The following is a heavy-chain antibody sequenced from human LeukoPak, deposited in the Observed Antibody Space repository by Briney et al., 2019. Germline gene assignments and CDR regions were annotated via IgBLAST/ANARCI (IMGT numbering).Heavy chain of an antibody. CDR1: GFTFSSYA. D-gene: IGHD1-7*01. CDR3: AKRRGLELLYYYMDV. CDR2: ISGSGGST. Sequence: PGGSLRLSCAASGFTFSSYAMSWVRQAPGKGLEWVSAISGSGGSTYYADSVKGRFTISRDNSKNTLYLQMNSLRAEDTAVYYCAKRRGLELLYYYMDVWGKGTTVTVSS. V-gene: IGHV3-23*01. J-gene: IGHJ6*03.